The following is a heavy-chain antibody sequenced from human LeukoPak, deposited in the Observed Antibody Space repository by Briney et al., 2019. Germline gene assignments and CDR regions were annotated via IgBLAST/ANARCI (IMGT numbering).Heavy chain of an antibody. D-gene: IGHD6-19*01. CDR2: IIPIFGTA. J-gene: IGHJ6*02. V-gene: IGHV1-69*01. Sequence: GASVKVSCKASGGTFSSYAISWVRQAPGQGLEWMGGIIPIFGTANYAQKFQGRVTITVDESTSTAYMELSSLRSEDTAVYYCARGSGSSGWLYYYYYGMDVWGQGTTVTVSS. CDR3: ARGSGSSGWLYYYYYGMDV. CDR1: GGTFSSYA.